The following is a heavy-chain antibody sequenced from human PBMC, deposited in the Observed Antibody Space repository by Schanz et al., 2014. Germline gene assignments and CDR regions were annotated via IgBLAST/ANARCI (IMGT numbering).Heavy chain of an antibody. CDR2: INPNSGDA. V-gene: IGHV1-2*06. CDR3: ARDRSGVYYLDY. D-gene: IGHD3-10*01. Sequence: QVQLVQSGAEVKKLGASVKVSCKASGYTFTDYYMHWVRQAPGQGLEWMGRINPNSGDANYAQKFQGRVTMTRDTSISTAYMELSGLRSDDTAVYYCARDRSGVYYLDYWGQGTLVTVSS. J-gene: IGHJ4*02. CDR1: GYTFTDYY.